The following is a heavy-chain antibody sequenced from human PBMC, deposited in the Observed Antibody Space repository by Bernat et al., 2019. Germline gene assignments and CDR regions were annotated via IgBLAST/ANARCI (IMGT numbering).Heavy chain of an antibody. J-gene: IGHJ4*02. CDR1: AYSISSGYY. CDR2: IYHSGST. D-gene: IGHD4-17*01. CDR3: AREYGDYSSRYFDD. V-gene: IGHV4-38-2*02. Sequence: QVQLQESGPGLVKPSETLSLTCGVSAYSISSGYYWGWIRQPPGKGLEWIGSIYHSGSTYYNPSLKSRVTISVDTSKNQFSLKLSSVTAADTAVYYCAREYGDYSSRYFDDWGQGTLVTVSS.